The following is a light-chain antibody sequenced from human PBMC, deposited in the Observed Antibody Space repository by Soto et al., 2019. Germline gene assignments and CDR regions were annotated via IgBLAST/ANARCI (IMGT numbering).Light chain of an antibody. CDR1: QGISSY. CDR2: AAS. CDR3: QQYYSYPRT. V-gene: IGKV1-8*01. Sequence: AIRMTQSPSSLSASTGDRVTITCRASQGISSYLAWYQQKPGKAPKLLIYAASTLQSGVPSRFSGSGSGTYFTLTSSCLQSEDFSTYDCQQYYSYPRTVGQGTKLEIK. J-gene: IGKJ2*01.